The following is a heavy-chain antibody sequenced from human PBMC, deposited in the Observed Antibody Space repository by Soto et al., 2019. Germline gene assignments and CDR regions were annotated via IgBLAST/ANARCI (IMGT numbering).Heavy chain of an antibody. V-gene: IGHV3-23*01. D-gene: IGHD3-10*01. CDR1: GFTFSSYA. CDR2: FSGSGGST. Sequence: GGSLRLSCAASGFTFSSYAMIWVRQAPGKGLEWVSTFSGSGGSTSYADSVEGRFTISRDNSNNTLSLQMNSLRAEDTAVYYCVKGSGYGSGTYYKLYYFDYWGQGALVTVSS. CDR3: VKGSGYGSGTYYKLYYFDY. J-gene: IGHJ4*02.